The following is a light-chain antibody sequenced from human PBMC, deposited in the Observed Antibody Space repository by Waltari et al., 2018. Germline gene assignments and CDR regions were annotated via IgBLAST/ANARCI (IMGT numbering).Light chain of an antibody. CDR2: RAS. J-gene: IGKJ1*01. Sequence: TVVTQSHATLSMSHGERATLPCRTSQSIGRSLAWYQQRPGQAPRLLIYRASTRATGIPDRFSGSGSETEFTLTISSLQSEDIAVYYCQQYNNWPPGTFGQGTKVEI. CDR3: QQYNNWPPGT. CDR1: QSIGRS. V-gene: IGKV3-15*01.